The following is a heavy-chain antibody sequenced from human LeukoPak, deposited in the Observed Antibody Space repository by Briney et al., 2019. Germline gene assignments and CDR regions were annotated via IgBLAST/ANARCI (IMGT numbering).Heavy chain of an antibody. CDR1: GYTFTGYY. D-gene: IGHD3-16*01. CDR2: INPNSGGT. J-gene: IGHJ3*02. V-gene: IGHV1-2*02. CDR3: AREGEGAYDYVWGGAAFDI. Sequence: ASVKVSCKASGYTFTGYYVHWVRQAPGQGLEWMGWINPNSGGTNYAQKFQGRVTMTRDTSISTAYMELSRLRSDDTAVYYCAREGEGAYDYVWGGAAFDIWGQGTMVTVSS.